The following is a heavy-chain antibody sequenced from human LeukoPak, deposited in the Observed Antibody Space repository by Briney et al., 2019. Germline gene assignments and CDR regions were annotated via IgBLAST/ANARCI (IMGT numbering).Heavy chain of an antibody. CDR1: GFTFSSYA. V-gene: IGHV3-23*01. CDR2: ISGSGGST. Sequence: PGGSLRLSCAASGFTFSSYAMSWVRQAPGKGLEWVSAISGSGGSTYYADSVKGRFTISRDNSKNTLYLQMNSLRAEDTAVYYCANRIAAAGIYFQHWGQGTLVTVSS. CDR3: ANRIAAAGIYFQH. J-gene: IGHJ1*01. D-gene: IGHD6-13*01.